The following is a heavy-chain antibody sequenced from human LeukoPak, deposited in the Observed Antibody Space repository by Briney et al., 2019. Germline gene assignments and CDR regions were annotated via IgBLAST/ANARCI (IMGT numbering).Heavy chain of an antibody. D-gene: IGHD6-19*01. CDR2: ISGSGDNT. CDR1: GFTFTNYG. V-gene: IGHV3-23*01. Sequence: PGGSLRLSCAVSGFTFTNYGMSWVRQAPGKGLEWVSVISGSGDNTNYADSVKGRFTISRDNSKNTLYLEMNSLRAEDTAVYYCAKGDIAVAGIDSFDYWGQGTLVTVSS. J-gene: IGHJ4*02. CDR3: AKGDIAVAGIDSFDY.